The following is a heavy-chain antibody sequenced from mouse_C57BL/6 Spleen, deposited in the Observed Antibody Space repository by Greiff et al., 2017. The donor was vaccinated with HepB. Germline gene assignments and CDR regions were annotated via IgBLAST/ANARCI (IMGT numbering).Heavy chain of an antibody. Sequence: EVKLQESGPELVKPGASVKMSCKASGYTFTDYNMHWVKQSHGKSLEWIGYINPNNGGTSYNQKFKGKATLTVNKSSSTAYMELRSLTSEDSAVYYCATLGIYYGSSYITPPAYWGQGTLVTVSA. CDR1: GYTFTDYN. V-gene: IGHV1-22*01. J-gene: IGHJ3*01. CDR3: ATLGIYYGSSYITPPAY. CDR2: INPNNGGT. D-gene: IGHD1-1*01.